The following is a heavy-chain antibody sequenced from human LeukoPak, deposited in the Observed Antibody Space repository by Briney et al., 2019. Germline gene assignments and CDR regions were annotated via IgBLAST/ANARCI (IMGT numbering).Heavy chain of an antibody. CDR1: GGTFSSYA. CDR2: IIPIFGTV. Sequence: SVKVSCKASGGTFSSYAISWVRQAPGQGLEWMGGIIPIFGTVNYAQKFQGRVTITADESTSTAYMELSSLRSEDTAVYYCAGQRGFRYNYGYRNFDYWGQGTLVTVSS. J-gene: IGHJ4*02. V-gene: IGHV1-69*13. D-gene: IGHD5-18*01. CDR3: AGQRGFRYNYGYRNFDY.